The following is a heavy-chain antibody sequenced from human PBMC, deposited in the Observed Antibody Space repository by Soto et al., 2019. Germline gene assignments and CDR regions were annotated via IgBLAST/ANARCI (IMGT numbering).Heavy chain of an antibody. CDR3: ARGGSGYHTGRGFAGAMDV. Sequence: QIQLVQSGGEVKKPGASVNLSCKASGCIFNGYGISWVRQAPGQGLEWMGWISPYNGHTEYSQSLQGRLTVTADTAPTTGSMARRSLRPADRAVYSCARGGSGYHTGRGFAGAMDVWGQGTTVTVSS. V-gene: IGHV1-18*04. CDR2: ISPYNGHT. D-gene: IGHD3-3*01. CDR1: GCIFNGYG. J-gene: IGHJ6*02.